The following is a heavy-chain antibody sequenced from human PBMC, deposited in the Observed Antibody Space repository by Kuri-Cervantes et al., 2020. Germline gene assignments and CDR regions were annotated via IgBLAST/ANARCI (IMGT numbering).Heavy chain of an antibody. CDR2: IYYSGST. J-gene: IGHJ5*02. D-gene: IGHD3-9*01. CDR1: GGSISSGDYY. V-gene: IGHV4-30-4*01. Sequence: SETLSLTCTVSGGSISSGDYYWSWIRQPPGKGLEWIGYIYYSGSTYHNPSLKSRVTISVDRSKNQFSLKLSSVTAADTAVYYCARADYDILTGYLNWFDPWGQGTLVTVSS. CDR3: ARADYDILTGYLNWFDP.